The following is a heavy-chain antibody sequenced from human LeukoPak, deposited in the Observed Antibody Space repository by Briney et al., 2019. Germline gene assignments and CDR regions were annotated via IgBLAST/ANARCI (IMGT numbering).Heavy chain of an antibody. V-gene: IGHV1-3*01. D-gene: IGHD2-2*01. J-gene: IGHJ4*02. CDR1: GYIFTSYS. CDR3: ATDLMHQLSGEGDY. CDR2: INAGNGKK. Sequence: GASVKVSCKASGYIFTSYSMHWVRQAPGQSPEWVGWINAGNGKKKYSQTSQGRVPITSYTSATTAYMELSSLRSEATAVYYCATDLMHQLSGEGDYWGQGTLVTVSS.